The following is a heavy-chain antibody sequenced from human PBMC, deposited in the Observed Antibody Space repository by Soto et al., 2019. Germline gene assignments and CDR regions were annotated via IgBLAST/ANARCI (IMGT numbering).Heavy chain of an antibody. J-gene: IGHJ5*02. CDR3: ARAPMTTGTTPVAP. CDR1: GYTFTSYD. V-gene: IGHV1-8*01. CDR2: MNPNSGNT. D-gene: IGHD4-17*01. Sequence: GASVKVSCKASGYTFTSYDINWVRQATGQGLEWMGWMNPNSGNTGYAQKFQGRVTMTRNTSISTAYMELSSLRSEGTAVYYCARAPMTTGTTPVAPWGQGTLVTVSS.